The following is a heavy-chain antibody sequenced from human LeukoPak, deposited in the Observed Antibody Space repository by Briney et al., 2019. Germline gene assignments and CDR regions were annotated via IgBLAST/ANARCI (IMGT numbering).Heavy chain of an antibody. CDR3: ARDGGYCSGGSCYPFDY. CDR1: GGSIVSHY. V-gene: IGHV4-4*07. Sequence: PSETLSLICTVSGGSIVSHYWNWIRQPAGRGLEWIGRFYASGTTNTSPSLKSRVTMSVDTSKNQFSLKLTSVTAADTAVYYCARDGGYCSGGSCYPFDYWGQGTLVTVSS. J-gene: IGHJ4*02. CDR2: FYASGTT. D-gene: IGHD2-15*01.